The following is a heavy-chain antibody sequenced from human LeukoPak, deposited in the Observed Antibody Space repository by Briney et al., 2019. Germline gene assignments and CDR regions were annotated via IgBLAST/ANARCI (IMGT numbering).Heavy chain of an antibody. V-gene: IGHV4-39*01. CDR1: GGSISSSSYY. CDR2: IYYSGST. CDR3: ARTYGSGSYRGCWFDP. J-gene: IGHJ5*02. Sequence: SETLSPTCTVSGGSISSSSYYWGWIRQPPGKGLEWIGSIYYSGSTYYNPSLKSRVTISVDTSKNQFSLKLSSVTAADTAVYYCARTYGSGSYRGCWFDPWGQGTLVTVSS. D-gene: IGHD3-10*01.